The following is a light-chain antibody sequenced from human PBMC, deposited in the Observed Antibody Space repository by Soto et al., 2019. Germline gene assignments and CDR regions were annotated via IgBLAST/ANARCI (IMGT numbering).Light chain of an antibody. V-gene: IGLV2-11*01. CDR1: SIDVGGHNY. Sequence: SVLTPPPSVSRSPGQSVTISCPGTSIDVGGHNYVSWYQQHPGKAPILIIFDVTKRPSGVPDRFSASRTGNTASLTISGLQADDEADYYCSSYTSTGTYVFGGGTK. CDR2: DVT. CDR3: SSYTSTGTYV. J-gene: IGLJ2*01.